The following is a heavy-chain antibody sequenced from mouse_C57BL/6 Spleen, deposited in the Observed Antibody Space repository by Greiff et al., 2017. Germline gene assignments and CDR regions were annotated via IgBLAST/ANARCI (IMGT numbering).Heavy chain of an antibody. CDR2: IDPSDSYT. CDR1: GYTFTSYW. CDR3: ARGYYHFAY. V-gene: IGHV1-50*01. Sequence: QVQLKESGAELVKPGASVKLSCKASGYTFTSYWMQWVKQRPGQGLEWIGEIDPSDSYTNYNQKFKGKATLTVDTSSSTAYMQLSSLTSEDSAVYYCARGYYHFAYWGQGTLVTVSA. D-gene: IGHD2-3*01. J-gene: IGHJ3*01.